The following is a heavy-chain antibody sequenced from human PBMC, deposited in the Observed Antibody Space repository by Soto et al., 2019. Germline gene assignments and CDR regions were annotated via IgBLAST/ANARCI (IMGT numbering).Heavy chain of an antibody. CDR2: IKQDGSEK. J-gene: IGHJ6*02. Sequence: GGSLRLSCAASGFTFSSYWMSWVRQAPGKGLEWVANIKQDGSEKYYVDSVKGRFTISRDNANNTLYLQMTSLRAEDTAVYYCARDQGSDGPRHYGMDVWGQGTTVTVSS. CDR1: GFTFSSYW. CDR3: ARDQGSDGPRHYGMDV. D-gene: IGHD6-25*01. V-gene: IGHV3-7*01.